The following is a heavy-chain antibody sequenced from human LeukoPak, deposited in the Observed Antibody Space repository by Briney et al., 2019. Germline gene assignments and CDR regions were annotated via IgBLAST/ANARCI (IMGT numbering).Heavy chain of an antibody. CDR2: INPNSGGT. CDR3: ARVARAAAGDFDY. V-gene: IGHV1-2*02. CDR1: GYTFTGYY. D-gene: IGHD6-13*01. J-gene: IGHJ4*02. Sequence: ASVKVSCKASGYTFTGYYIHWVRQAPGQGLEWMGWINPNSGGTNYAQKFQGRVTMTRDTSISTAYMELSRLRSDDTAVYYCARVARAAAGDFDYWGQGTLVTVSS.